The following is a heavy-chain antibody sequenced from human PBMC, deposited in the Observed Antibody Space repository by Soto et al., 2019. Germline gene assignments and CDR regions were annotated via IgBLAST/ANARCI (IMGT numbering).Heavy chain of an antibody. CDR2: IYPGDSDT. CDR3: AREFISGEPAAIAYYYYGMDV. CDR1: GYSFTSYW. V-gene: IGHV5-51*01. J-gene: IGHJ6*02. D-gene: IGHD2-2*02. Sequence: ESLKISCKGSGYSFTSYWIGWVRQMPGKGLEWMGIIYPGDSDTRYSPSFQGQVTISADKSISTAYLQWSSLRAEDTAVYFCAREFISGEPAAIAYYYYGMDVWGQGTTVTVSS.